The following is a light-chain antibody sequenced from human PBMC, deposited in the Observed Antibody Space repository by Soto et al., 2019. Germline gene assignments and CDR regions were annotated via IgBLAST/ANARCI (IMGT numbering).Light chain of an antibody. CDR3: QQRSNWPLT. Sequence: ENVLTQSPATLSLSPGERATLSCRASQSVSSYLAWYQQKPGQAPRLLIYDASSRATGIPARFSGSGSGTYLPLTISSLDPEYAVFYCWQQRSNWPLTFGGGTKVEIK. CDR2: DAS. V-gene: IGKV3-11*01. J-gene: IGKJ4*01. CDR1: QSVSSY.